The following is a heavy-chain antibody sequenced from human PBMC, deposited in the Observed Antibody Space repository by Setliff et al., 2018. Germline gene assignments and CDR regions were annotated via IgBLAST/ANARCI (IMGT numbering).Heavy chain of an antibody. J-gene: IGHJ4*02. V-gene: IGHV1-18*01. CDR2: ISAYNGNT. D-gene: IGHD6-19*01. CDR3: ARDKVERTYSSGWSWEYYFDY. Sequence: ASVKVSCKASGYTFTSYGISWVRQAPGQGLEWMGWISAYNGNTNYAQKLQGRVTMTTDTSTSTAYMELRSLRSDDTAVYYRARDKVERTYSSGWSWEYYFDYWGQGTLVTVSS. CDR1: GYTFTSYG.